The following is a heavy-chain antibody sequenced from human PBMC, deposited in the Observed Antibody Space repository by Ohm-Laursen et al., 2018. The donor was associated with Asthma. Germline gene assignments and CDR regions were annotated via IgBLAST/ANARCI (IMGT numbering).Heavy chain of an antibody. V-gene: IGHV3-21*01. Sequence: SLRLSYAATGYTFSRYSIHWVRQVPGKGLEWVASISTASTFIYYADSVRGRFTTSRDNAKNSVYLQMNSLRAEDTALYYCARIGPEWELPGREYSLHHWGQGTQVTVSS. CDR2: ISTASTFI. CDR3: ARIGPEWELPGREYSLHH. D-gene: IGHD1-26*01. J-gene: IGHJ1*01. CDR1: GYTFSRYS.